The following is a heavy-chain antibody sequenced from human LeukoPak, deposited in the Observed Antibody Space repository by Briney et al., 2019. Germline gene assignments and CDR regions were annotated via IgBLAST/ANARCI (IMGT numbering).Heavy chain of an antibody. CDR1: GFTFSSYG. CDR2: IRYDGSNK. D-gene: IGHD6-13*01. V-gene: IGHV3-30*02. CDR3: AKDRQQLVTA. J-gene: IGHJ5*02. Sequence: GGSLRLSCAASGFTFSSYGMHWVRQAPGKGLEWVAFIRYDGSNKYYADSVKGRFTISRDNSKNTLYLQMNSLRAEDTAVDYCAKDRQQLVTAWGQGTLVTVSS.